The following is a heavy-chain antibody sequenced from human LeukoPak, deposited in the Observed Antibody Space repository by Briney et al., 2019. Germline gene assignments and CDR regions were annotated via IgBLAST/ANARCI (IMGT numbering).Heavy chain of an antibody. Sequence: SETLSLTCAVYGGSFSGYYWSWIRQPPGKGLEWIGEINHSGSTNYNPSLKSRVTISVDTSKNQFSLKLSSVTAADTAVYYCARETSGGWYLEVWFDPWGQGTLVTVSS. CDR1: GGSFSGYY. CDR3: ARETSGGWYLEVWFDP. D-gene: IGHD6-19*01. CDR2: INHSGST. J-gene: IGHJ5*02. V-gene: IGHV4-34*01.